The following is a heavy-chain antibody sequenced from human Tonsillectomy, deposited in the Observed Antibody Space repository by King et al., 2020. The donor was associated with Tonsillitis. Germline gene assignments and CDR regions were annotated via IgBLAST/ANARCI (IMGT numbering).Heavy chain of an antibody. CDR1: GFTFSSSW. CDR2: IKQDGSEK. J-gene: IGHJ4*02. Sequence: VQLVESGGGLVQPGGSLRLSCAASGFTFSSSWMNWVRQAPGKGLEWVANIKQDGSEKYYVDSLKGRFTISRDNANNSLYLQMDSLRADDTAVYYCARGVVAAFYDYWGLGALVTVSS. D-gene: IGHD2-15*01. CDR3: ARGVVAAFYDY. V-gene: IGHV3-7*03.